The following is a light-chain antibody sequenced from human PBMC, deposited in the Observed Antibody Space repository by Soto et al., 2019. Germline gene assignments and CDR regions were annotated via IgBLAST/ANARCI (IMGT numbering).Light chain of an antibody. Sequence: QSVLTQTPSASGTPGQRVTISCSGSSSSVGSNAVNWYQQLPGTAPKVLIYSNNQRPAGVPDRSSGSKSGTSASLAISGLQSEDEADYYCATWDDSLNSYVFGTGTKLTVL. CDR1: SSSVGSNA. CDR2: SNN. CDR3: ATWDDSLNSYV. J-gene: IGLJ1*01. V-gene: IGLV1-44*01.